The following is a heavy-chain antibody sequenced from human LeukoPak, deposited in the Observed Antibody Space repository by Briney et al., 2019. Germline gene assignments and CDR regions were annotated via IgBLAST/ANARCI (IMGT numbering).Heavy chain of an antibody. CDR1: GGPFSGYY. J-gene: IGHJ5*02. V-gene: IGHV4-34*01. Sequence: SETLSLTCAVYGGPFSGYYWSWIRQPPGKGLEWIGEINHSGSTNYNPSLKSRVTISVDTSKNQFSLKLSSVTAADTAVYYCARVLVGTTVTTLPPGWFDPWGQGTLVTVSS. CDR2: INHSGST. D-gene: IGHD4-17*01. CDR3: ARVLVGTTVTTLPPGWFDP.